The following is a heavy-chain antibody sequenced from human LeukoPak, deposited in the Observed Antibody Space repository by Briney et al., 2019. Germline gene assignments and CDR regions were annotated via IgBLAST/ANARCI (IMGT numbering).Heavy chain of an antibody. CDR2: ISGRSGST. CDR1: GFIFSNYA. CDR3: AKWGDYDVLTGYYVSDF. D-gene: IGHD3-9*01. J-gene: IGHJ4*02. V-gene: IGHV3-23*01. Sequence: PWGSLRLSCAASGFIFSNYAMYWVRQAPGKGLELVSAISGRSGSTYYADSVKGRFTIPRDSSKNTLYLQMNSLRADDTAVYYCAKWGDYDVLTGYYVSDFWGQGTLVTVSS.